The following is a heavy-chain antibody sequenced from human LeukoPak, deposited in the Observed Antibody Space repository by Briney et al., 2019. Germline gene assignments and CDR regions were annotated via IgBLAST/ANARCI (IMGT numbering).Heavy chain of an antibody. Sequence: SETLSLTCAVSGYSISSSNWWGWIRQPPGKGLEWIGYIYYSGSTYYNPSLKSRVTMSVDTSKNQFSLKLSPVTAVDTAVYYCARTLTPYCSGGSCYGKNAFDIWGQGTMVTVSS. V-gene: IGHV4-28*01. CDR1: GYSISSSNW. CDR2: IYYSGST. D-gene: IGHD2-15*01. J-gene: IGHJ3*02. CDR3: ARTLTPYCSGGSCYGKNAFDI.